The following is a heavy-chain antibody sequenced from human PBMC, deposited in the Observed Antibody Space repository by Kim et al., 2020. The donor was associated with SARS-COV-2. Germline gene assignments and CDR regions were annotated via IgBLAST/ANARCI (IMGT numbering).Heavy chain of an antibody. V-gene: IGHV4-59*01. D-gene: IGHD3-10*01. CDR1: GGSISSYY. J-gene: IGHJ6*02. CDR3: ARDRGNYYGSGMYDGMDV. Sequence: SETLSLTCTVSGGSISSYYWSWIRQPPGKGLEWIGYIYYSGSTNYNPSLKSRVTISVDTSKNQFSLKLSSVTAADTAVYYCARDRGNYYGSGMYDGMDVWGQGTTVTVSS. CDR2: IYYSGST.